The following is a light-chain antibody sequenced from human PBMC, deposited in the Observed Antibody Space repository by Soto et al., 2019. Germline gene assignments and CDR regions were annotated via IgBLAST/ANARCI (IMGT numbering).Light chain of an antibody. CDR2: DVS. CDR3: SSFASSSPRV. Sequence: QSALTQPASVSGSPGQSITISCTGTSSDVGGYNYVSWYQQHPDKAPKLMIYDVSNRPSGVSNRFSASKSGNTASLTISGLQAEDEADSYCSSFASSSPRVFGTGTKLTVL. V-gene: IGLV2-14*01. CDR1: SSDVGGYNY. J-gene: IGLJ1*01.